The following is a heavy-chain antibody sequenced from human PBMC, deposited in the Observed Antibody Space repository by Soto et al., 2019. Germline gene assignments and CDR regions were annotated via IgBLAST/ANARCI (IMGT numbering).Heavy chain of an antibody. Sequence: QVQLVQSGAEVKKPGSSVKVSCKASGGTFSSYAISWVRQAPGQGLEWMGGIIPIFGTANYAQKFQGRDTITADESTSTADMELSSLRAEDTAVYYWARSMRVVGTDTAPPYGSWGQGTMVTVSS. D-gene: IGHD6-19*01. CDR1: GGTFSSYA. V-gene: IGHV1-69*01. J-gene: IGHJ3*02. CDR3: ARSMRVVGTDTAPPYGS. CDR2: IIPIFGTA.